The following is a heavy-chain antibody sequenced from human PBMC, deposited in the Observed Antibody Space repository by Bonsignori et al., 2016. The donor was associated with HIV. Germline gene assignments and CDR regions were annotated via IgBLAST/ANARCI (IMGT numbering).Heavy chain of an antibody. CDR3: ARGPLKEESYSGSSGFDY. V-gene: IGHV4-34*01. J-gene: IGHJ4*02. Sequence: SETLSLTCAVYGGSFGGFYWSWIRQTPGKGLEWIGEINHSGGTNYNPSLTSRVTISVDTSKNQFSLKLSSVTAADTAVYYCARGPLKEESYSGSSGFDYWGQGTLVTVSS. D-gene: IGHD6-13*01. CDR1: GGSFGGFY. CDR2: INHSGGT.